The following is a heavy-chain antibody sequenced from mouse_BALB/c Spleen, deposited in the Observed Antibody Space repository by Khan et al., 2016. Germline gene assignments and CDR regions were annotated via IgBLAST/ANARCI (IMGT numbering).Heavy chain of an antibody. J-gene: IGHJ3*01. CDR1: GFSLTNSG. D-gene: IGHD2-4*01. CDR3: ARQDQDYDAWFAS. CDR2: IWAGGST. V-gene: IGHV2-9*02. Sequence: QVQLKESGPGLVAPSQSLSITCTVSGFSLTNSGVHWVRQPPGKGLDWLGVIWAGGSTDYNSALMSRLTITKDNSQNQVFLKVNSMQSDETASYFWARQDQDYDAWFASWGQGTLVTVST.